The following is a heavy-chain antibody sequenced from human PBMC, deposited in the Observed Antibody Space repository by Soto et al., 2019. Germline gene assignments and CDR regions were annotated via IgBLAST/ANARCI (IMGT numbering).Heavy chain of an antibody. D-gene: IGHD4-17*01. Sequence: SETLSLTCAVSSGSISSSNWWRWVRQPPGKGLEWIGENYHSGSTNYNPSLKSRVTISVDTSKNQFSLKLSSVTAADTAVYYCAIGQMDYGHYYFYDWGQGTLVTVAS. CDR2: NYHSGST. CDR3: AIGQMDYGHYYFYD. J-gene: IGHJ4*02. CDR1: SGSISSSNW. V-gene: IGHV4-4*02.